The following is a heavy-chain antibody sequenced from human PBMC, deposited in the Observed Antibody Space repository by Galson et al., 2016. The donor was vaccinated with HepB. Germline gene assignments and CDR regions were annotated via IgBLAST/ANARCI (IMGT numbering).Heavy chain of an antibody. CDR3: MSRSINYGFWSGSHVPDY. J-gene: IGHJ4*02. V-gene: IGHV4-39*01. CDR2: IYSSGRT. D-gene: IGHD3-3*01. Sequence: SETLSLTCSVSGGSISSNTHYWGWIRQPPGKGLEWIATIYSSGRTYYNPSLKSRVTISADTSKNQFSLQLRSPTAADTAVFYCMSRSINYGFWSGSHVPDYWGQGTLVTVSS. CDR1: GGSISSNTHY.